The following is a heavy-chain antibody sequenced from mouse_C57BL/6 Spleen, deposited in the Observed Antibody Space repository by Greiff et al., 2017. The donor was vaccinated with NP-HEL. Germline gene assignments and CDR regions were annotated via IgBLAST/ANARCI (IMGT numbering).Heavy chain of an antibody. J-gene: IGHJ1*03. V-gene: IGHV5-9*01. CDR1: GFTFSSYT. CDR3: ARLSHYYGSSLYWYFDV. D-gene: IGHD1-1*01. Sequence: EVQLVESGGGLVKPGGSLKLSCAASGFTFSSYTMSWVRQTPEKRLEWVATISGGGGNTYYPDSVKGRFTISRDNAKNTLFLQMSSLRSKNTTLYYCARLSHYYGSSLYWYFDVWGTGTTVTVSS. CDR2: ISGGGGNT.